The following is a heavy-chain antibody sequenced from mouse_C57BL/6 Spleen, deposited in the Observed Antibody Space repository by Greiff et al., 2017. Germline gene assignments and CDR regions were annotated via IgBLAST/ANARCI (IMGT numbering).Heavy chain of an antibody. V-gene: IGHV3-5*01. D-gene: IGHD1-1*01. CDR1: GISITTGNYR. J-gene: IGHJ1*03. CDR2: IYYSGTI. CDR3: ARLSDYYGSSWYFDV. Sequence: EVQLQESGPGLVKPSQTVFLTCTVTGISITTGNYRWSWIRQFPGNKLEWIGYIYYSGTITYNPSLTSRTTITRDTPKNQFFLEMNSLTAEDTATYYCARLSDYYGSSWYFDVWGTGTTVTVSS.